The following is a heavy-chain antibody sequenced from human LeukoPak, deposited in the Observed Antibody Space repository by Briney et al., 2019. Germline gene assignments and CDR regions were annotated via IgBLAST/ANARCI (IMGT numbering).Heavy chain of an antibody. CDR1: GFTFSNYA. Sequence: GASLRLSCVASGFTFSNYAMSWVRQAPGKGLEWVSAVSGRDTSTYYADSVKGRFTISRDNSKNTLYLQMNSLRAEDTAIYYCAKWGDYDVLTGYYDSDHWGQGTLVTVSS. CDR2: VSGRDTST. J-gene: IGHJ5*02. CDR3: AKWGDYDVLTGYYDSDH. D-gene: IGHD3-9*01. V-gene: IGHV3-23*01.